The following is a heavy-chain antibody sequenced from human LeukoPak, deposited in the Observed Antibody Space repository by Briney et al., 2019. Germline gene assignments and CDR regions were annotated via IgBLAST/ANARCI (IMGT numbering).Heavy chain of an antibody. J-gene: IGHJ4*02. CDR3: ARVMGGFGEFYFDY. CDR2: IYSGGST. D-gene: IGHD3-10*01. Sequence: GGSLRLSCAASGFTVSNNYMSWVRQAPGKGLEWVSLIYSGGSTYYADSVKGRFTISRDNSKNTLYLQMNSLRAEDTAVYYCARVMGGFGEFYFDYWGQGTLVTVSS. CDR1: GFTVSNNY. V-gene: IGHV3-66*01.